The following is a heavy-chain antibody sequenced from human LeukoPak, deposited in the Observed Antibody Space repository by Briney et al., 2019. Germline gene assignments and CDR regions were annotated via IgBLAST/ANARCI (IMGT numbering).Heavy chain of an antibody. CDR3: VRDPAAVPAGF. Sequence: SETLSLTCTVSGGSISSPDYYWGWIRQPPGKGLEWLGSIYYSGNTYYNPSLESRLTISIDTSKNHFSLKLNSVTAADTAVYYCVRDPAAVPAGFWGQGTLVTVSS. J-gene: IGHJ4*02. CDR2: IYYSGNT. V-gene: IGHV4-39*07. CDR1: GGSISSPDYY. D-gene: IGHD2-2*01.